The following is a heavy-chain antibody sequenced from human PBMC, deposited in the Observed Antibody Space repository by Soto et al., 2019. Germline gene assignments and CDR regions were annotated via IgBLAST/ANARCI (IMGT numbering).Heavy chain of an antibody. Sequence: QVQLQESGPGVVKPSETLSLTCIVSGVSITSAFYYWGWVRQTPGKGLEWIGSTHYKGSTYYNPSLYSLITTSVDASKSQFSLKLTSVTAADTAVYYCVRHRAAAGTNWPHYYFDYWGQGTLVTVSS. CDR3: VRHRAAAGTNWPHYYFDY. CDR1: GVSITSAFYY. CDR2: THYKGST. J-gene: IGHJ4*02. D-gene: IGHD6-13*01. V-gene: IGHV4-39*01.